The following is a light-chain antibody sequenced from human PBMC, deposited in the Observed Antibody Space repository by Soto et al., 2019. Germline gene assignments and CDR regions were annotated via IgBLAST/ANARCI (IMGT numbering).Light chain of an antibody. J-gene: IGLJ1*01. CDR1: SSDVGGNDY. Sequence: QSVLTQPASVSGSPGQSVTISCTGASSDVGGNDYVSWYQQHPGKAPKLILYEVNNRPSGVSNHFSGSKSGNTASLIISGPQADDEADYYCSSYSTTSTLVFGSGTKLTVL. CDR3: SSYSTTSTLV. CDR2: EVN. V-gene: IGLV2-14*01.